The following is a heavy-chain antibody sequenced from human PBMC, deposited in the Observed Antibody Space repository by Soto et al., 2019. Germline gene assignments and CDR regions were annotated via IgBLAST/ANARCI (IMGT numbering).Heavy chain of an antibody. J-gene: IGHJ1*01. CDR2: IYYSGST. CDR1: GGSISSGGYY. Sequence: SETLSLTCTVSGGSISSGGYYWSWIRQYPGKGLECIGYIYYSGSTYYNPSLKSRVTISVDTSKNQFSLKLSSVTAADTAVYYCATNGGYYGASGPKYIQYWGQGTLVTVSS. CDR3: ATNGGYYGASGPKYIQY. D-gene: IGHD3-10*01. V-gene: IGHV4-31*03.